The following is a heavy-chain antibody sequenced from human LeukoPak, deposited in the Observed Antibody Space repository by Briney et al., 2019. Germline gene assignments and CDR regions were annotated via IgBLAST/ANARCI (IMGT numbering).Heavy chain of an antibody. CDR2: IYYSGST. V-gene: IGHV4-31*01. CDR3: AASDYYGSGSHSFDY. J-gene: IGHJ4*02. CDR1: GGSISSGGYY. D-gene: IGHD3-10*01. Sequence: PSETLSLTCTVSGGSISSGGYYWSWIRQHQGKGLEWIGYIYYSGSTYYNPSLQSPVTISVDTSKNQFSLKLRSVTAADTAVYYCAASDYYGSGSHSFDYWGQGTLVTVSS.